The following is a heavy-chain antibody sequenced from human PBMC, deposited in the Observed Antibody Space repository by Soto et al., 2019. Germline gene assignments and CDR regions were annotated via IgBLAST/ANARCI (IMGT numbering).Heavy chain of an antibody. D-gene: IGHD6-19*01. V-gene: IGHV1-3*01. CDR2: INAGNGNT. CDR1: GFVSTNHN. J-gene: IGHJ4*02. CDR3: ASDYGSNWRL. Sequence: QAHLVQSGTEVKMPGDSVQVSCKASGFVSTNHNFHWVRQAPGQSLEWMGRINAGNGNTQYSQNFQGRVTFTSDPSASTAFMELTNLRFEDRAMYYCASDYGSNWRLGGQGTMVSVSS.